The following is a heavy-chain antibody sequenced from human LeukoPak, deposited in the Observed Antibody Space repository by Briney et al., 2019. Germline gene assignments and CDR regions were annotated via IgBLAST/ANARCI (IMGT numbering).Heavy chain of an antibody. CDR2: INAGNGNT. CDR3: ARVPLWFGEHHFDY. Sequence: ASVKVSCKASGYTVTSYAMHWVRQAPGQRLEWMGWINAGNGNTKYSQKFQGRVTITRDTSASTAYMELSSLRSEDTAVYYCARVPLWFGEHHFDYWGQGTLVTVSS. J-gene: IGHJ4*02. D-gene: IGHD3-10*01. V-gene: IGHV1-3*01. CDR1: GYTVTSYA.